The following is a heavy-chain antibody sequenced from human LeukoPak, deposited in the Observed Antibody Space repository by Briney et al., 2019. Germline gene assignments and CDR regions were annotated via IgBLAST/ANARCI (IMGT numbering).Heavy chain of an antibody. J-gene: IGHJ4*02. Sequence: SETLSLTCSVSPGSISRYHWSWIRQPPGKGLEWIGYIYYSGSTNYNPSLKSRVTMSLDTSRNQFSLKLSSVTAADTAVYYCAREYHYYDTRGYYYFDYWGQGTLVTVSS. CDR3: AREYHYYDTRGYYYFDY. V-gene: IGHV4-59*01. CDR2: IYYSGST. CDR1: PGSISRYH. D-gene: IGHD3-22*01.